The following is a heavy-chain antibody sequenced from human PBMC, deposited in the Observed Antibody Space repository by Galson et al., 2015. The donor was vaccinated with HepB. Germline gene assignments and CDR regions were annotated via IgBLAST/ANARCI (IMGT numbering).Heavy chain of an antibody. V-gene: IGHV1-2*02. CDR1: GYTFTGHF. J-gene: IGHJ4*02. CDR3: ARGPRVRGVRIYLPSDY. Sequence: VKVSCKASGYTFTGHFLHWVRQAPGQGLEWVGWINPNNGVAKHAQKFQDRVTMTRETSISTAYMELSRLRSDDTAVYYCARGPRVRGVRIYLPSDYWGQGALVTVSS. CDR2: INPNNGVA. D-gene: IGHD3-10*01.